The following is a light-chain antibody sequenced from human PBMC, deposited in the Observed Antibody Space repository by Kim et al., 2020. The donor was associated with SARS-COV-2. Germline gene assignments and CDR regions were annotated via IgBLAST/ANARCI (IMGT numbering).Light chain of an antibody. CDR2: KAS. CDR3: QQYNSYPWT. J-gene: IGKJ1*01. V-gene: IGKV1-5*03. Sequence: DIQMTQSPSTLSASVGDRVTITCRASQSISTWLAWYQQKPGKVPKLLMYKASSLESGVPSRFSGSGSGTDFTLTVSRLQPDDFATYYCQQYNSYPWTFGQGTKVDIK. CDR1: QSISTW.